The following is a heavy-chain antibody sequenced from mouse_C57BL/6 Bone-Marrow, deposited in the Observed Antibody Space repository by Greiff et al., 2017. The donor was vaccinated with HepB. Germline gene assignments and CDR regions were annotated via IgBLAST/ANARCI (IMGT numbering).Heavy chain of an antibody. CDR1: GYSITSGYY. J-gene: IGHJ3*01. CDR2: ISYDGSN. V-gene: IGHV3-6*01. CDR3: ARRWLLRFAY. D-gene: IGHD2-3*01. Sequence: EVKLMESGPGLVKPSQSLSLTCSVTGYSITSGYYWNWIRQFPGNKLEWMGYISYDGSNNYNPSLKNRISITRDTSKNQFFLKLNSVTTEDTATYYCARRWLLRFAYWGQGTLVTVSA.